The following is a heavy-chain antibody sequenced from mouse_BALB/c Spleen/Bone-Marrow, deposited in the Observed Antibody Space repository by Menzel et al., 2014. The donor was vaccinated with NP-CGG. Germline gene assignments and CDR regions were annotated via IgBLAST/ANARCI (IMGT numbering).Heavy chain of an antibody. CDR2: INPASSTI. V-gene: IGHV4-1*02. CDR1: GFDFSRYW. D-gene: IGHD1-2*01. Sequence: EVKVVESGGGLVQPGGSLKLSCAASGFDFSRYWMTWVRQAPGKGLEWIGEINPASSTINYTPSLKDKFIISRDNAKNTLYLQMSKVRSEDTALYYCAKNYYCGYVAYWGQGTLVTVSA. CDR3: AKNYYCGYVAY. J-gene: IGHJ3*01.